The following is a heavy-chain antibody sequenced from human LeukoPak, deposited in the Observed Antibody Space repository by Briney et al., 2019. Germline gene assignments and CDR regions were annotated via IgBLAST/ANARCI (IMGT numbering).Heavy chain of an antibody. CDR1: GGSISSYY. J-gene: IGHJ4*02. D-gene: IGHD2-2*01. V-gene: IGHV4-59*01. CDR2: IYYSGST. CDR3: ARDTVGQLGPYQQVYYFDY. Sequence: PSETLSLTCTVSGGSISSYYWSWIRQPPGKGLEWIGYIYYSGSTNYNPSLKSRVTISVDTSKNQFSLKLSSVTAADTAVYYCARDTVGQLGPYQQVYYFDYWGQGTLVTVSS.